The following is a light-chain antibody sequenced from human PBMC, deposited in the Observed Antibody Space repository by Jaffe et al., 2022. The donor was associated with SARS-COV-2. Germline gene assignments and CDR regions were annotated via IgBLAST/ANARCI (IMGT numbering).Light chain of an antibody. Sequence: SYVLTQPPSVSVAPGQAARLSCGGNDIGSKTVHWYQQRPGQAPVLVVYDDSDRPSGIPERFSGSNSANTATLTISRVEAGDEADYYCQVWDSDSYVVFGGGTKLTVL. CDR3: QVWDSDSYVV. CDR1: DIGSKT. CDR2: DDS. J-gene: IGLJ3*02. V-gene: IGLV3-21*02.